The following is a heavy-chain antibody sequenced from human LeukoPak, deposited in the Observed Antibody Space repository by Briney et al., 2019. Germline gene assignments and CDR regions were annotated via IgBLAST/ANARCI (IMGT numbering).Heavy chain of an antibody. D-gene: IGHD5-18*01. CDR3: ARLYSYGPFDY. V-gene: IGHV4-34*01. CDR1: GGSFSGHY. CDR2: INHSGST. Sequence: KPSETLSLTCAVYGGSFSGHYWSWIRQPPGKGLEWIGEINHSGSTNYNPSLKSRVTISVDTSKNQFSLKLSSVTAADTAVYYCARLYSYGPFDYWGQGTLVTVSS. J-gene: IGHJ4*02.